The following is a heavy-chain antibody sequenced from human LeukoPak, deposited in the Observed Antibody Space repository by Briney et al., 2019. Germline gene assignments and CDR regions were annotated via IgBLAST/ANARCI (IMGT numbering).Heavy chain of an antibody. J-gene: IGHJ6*02. CDR2: IYPADSDT. CDR3: ARWMFYYGSGVFHYHGMDV. CDR1: GYSFTSQW. V-gene: IGHV5-51*01. Sequence: GESLKISCKGSGYSFTSQWIGWVRQMPGKGLEWMGIIYPADSDTKYSPSFQGQVTISADKSIVTAYLQWSSLKASDTAIYYCARWMFYYGSGVFHYHGMDVWGQGTTVTVSS. D-gene: IGHD3-10*01.